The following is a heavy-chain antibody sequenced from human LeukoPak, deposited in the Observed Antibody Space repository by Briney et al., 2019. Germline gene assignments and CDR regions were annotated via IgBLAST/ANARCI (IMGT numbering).Heavy chain of an antibody. CDR3: ARGGGQRAIAVAQNWFDP. D-gene: IGHD6-19*01. CDR1: GYTFTSYG. Sequence: EASVKDSCKASGYTFTSYGISWVRPAPGQGLEWMGWISAYNGNTNYAQKLQGRVTMTTDTSTSTAYMELRSLRSDDTAVYYCARGGGQRAIAVAQNWFDPWGQGTLVTVSS. V-gene: IGHV1-18*01. J-gene: IGHJ5*02. CDR2: ISAYNGNT.